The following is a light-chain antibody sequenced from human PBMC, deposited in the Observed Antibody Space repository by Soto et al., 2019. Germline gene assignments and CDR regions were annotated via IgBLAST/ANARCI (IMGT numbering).Light chain of an antibody. Sequence: QSVLTQPASVSGSPGQSITISCTGTSSDVGGYNYVSWYQQHPGKAPKLMIYDVSNRPSGVSNRFSGYKSGNTASLTISGLQAEDEADYYCSSYTSSSTLYVFGTWTKVTVL. J-gene: IGLJ1*01. V-gene: IGLV2-14*01. CDR2: DVS. CDR1: SSDVGGYNY. CDR3: SSYTSSSTLYV.